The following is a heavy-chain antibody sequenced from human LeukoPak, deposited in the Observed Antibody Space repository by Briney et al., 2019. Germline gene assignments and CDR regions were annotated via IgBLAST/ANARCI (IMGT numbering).Heavy chain of an antibody. CDR3: ARGRITMVRGVIITTIQDY. D-gene: IGHD3-10*01. Sequence: PSETLSLTCTVSGGSINSYYWSWIRQPPGKGLEWIGYIYYSGSTNYNPSLKSRVTISVDTSKNQFSLKLSSVTAADTAVYYCARGRITMVRGVIITTIQDYWGQGTLVTVSS. CDR2: IYYSGST. J-gene: IGHJ4*02. CDR1: GGSINSYY. V-gene: IGHV4-59*12.